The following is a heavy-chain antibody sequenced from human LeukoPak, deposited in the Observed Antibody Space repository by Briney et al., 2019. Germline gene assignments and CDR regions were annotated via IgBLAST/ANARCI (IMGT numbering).Heavy chain of an antibody. CDR2: ISDSGGT. Sequence: SETLSLTCTVSGGSITSSSYYWGWIRQPPGKGLEWIGSISDSGGTYYNPSLKRRITISVGTSKNQFCLKLCSVTAADTAVYYCARVYYSSSYDYWYFDLWGRGTLVTVSS. J-gene: IGHJ2*01. CDR1: GGSITSSSYY. CDR3: ARVYYSSSYDYWYFDL. D-gene: IGHD6-13*01. V-gene: IGHV4-39*07.